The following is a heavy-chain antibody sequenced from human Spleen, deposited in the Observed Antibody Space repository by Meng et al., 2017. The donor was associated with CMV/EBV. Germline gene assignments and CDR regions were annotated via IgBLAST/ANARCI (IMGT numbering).Heavy chain of an antibody. CDR2: IYPGESDT. Sequence: GESLKISCKSSGYIFSTYSIGWVRQMPGKGLEWMGIIYPGESDTRYSPSFQGQVTISADKSIRTVYLQWSSLKASDTAMYYCARSRDSYYGMDVWGQGTTVTVSS. CDR3: ARSRDSYYGMDV. V-gene: IGHV5-51*01. J-gene: IGHJ6*02. CDR1: GYIFSTYS.